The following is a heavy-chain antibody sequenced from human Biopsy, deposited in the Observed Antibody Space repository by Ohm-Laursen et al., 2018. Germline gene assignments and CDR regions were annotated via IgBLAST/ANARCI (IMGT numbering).Heavy chain of an antibody. CDR2: IYYSVMT. Sequence: SDTLSLTCTVSGDSVTKYYWSWIRQPPGKGLEWIGHIYYSVMTNYNPSLQSQVSISVDTSRNQVSLTLSSVTAADTAVYYCAKDSGIPNYGNFKYYHYYGMDVWSQGTKVTVSS. CDR1: GDSVTKYY. D-gene: IGHD4-11*01. CDR3: AKDSGIPNYGNFKYYHYYGMDV. J-gene: IGHJ6*02. V-gene: IGHV4-59*02.